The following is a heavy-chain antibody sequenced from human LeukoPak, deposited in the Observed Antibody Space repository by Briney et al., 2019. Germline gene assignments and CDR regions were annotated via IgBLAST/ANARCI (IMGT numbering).Heavy chain of an antibody. V-gene: IGHV1-69*05. CDR3: ASTAGLSSGWYGIHYYYMDV. J-gene: IGHJ6*03. CDR2: IIPIFGTA. Sequence: ASVKVSCKASGGTFSSYAISWVRQAPGQGLEWMGGIIPIFGTANYAQKFQGRVTITTDESTSTAYMELSSLRSEDTAVYYCASTAGLSSGWYGIHYYYMDVWGKGTTVTVSS. CDR1: GGTFSSYA. D-gene: IGHD6-19*01.